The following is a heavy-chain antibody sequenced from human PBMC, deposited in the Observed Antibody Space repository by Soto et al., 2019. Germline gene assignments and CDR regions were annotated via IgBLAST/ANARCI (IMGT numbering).Heavy chain of an antibody. J-gene: IGHJ4*02. CDR2: IYYSGST. Sequence: QVQLQESGPGLVKPSQTLSLTCTVSGGSISSGDYYWSWIRQPPGKGLEWIGYIYYSGSTYYNPSLKSRVTRSVDTSKNPFYLKLSSVTAADTAVYYCAREGAFRDQHPFDYWGQGTLVTVSS. D-gene: IGHD6-13*01. CDR3: AREGAFRDQHPFDY. V-gene: IGHV4-30-4*01. CDR1: GGSISSGDYY.